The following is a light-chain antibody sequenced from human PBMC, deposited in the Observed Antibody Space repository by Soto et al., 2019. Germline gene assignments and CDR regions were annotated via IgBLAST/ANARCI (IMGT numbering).Light chain of an antibody. CDR2: EVS. V-gene: IGLV2-14*01. J-gene: IGLJ1*01. CDR1: TSDIGTYNC. CDR3: TSFTVPTTGFV. Sequence: QSVLTQPASVSGSPGQSITISCTGTTSDIGTYNCVSWYQHHPGKAPKLIIYEVSNRPSGISSRFSGSKSGNTASLTISGLQAEDEADYYCTSFTVPTTGFVFGTGTKVTVL.